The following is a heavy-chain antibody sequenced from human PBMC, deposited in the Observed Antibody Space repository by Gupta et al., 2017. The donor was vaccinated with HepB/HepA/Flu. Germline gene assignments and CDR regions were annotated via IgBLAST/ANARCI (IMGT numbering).Heavy chain of an antibody. Sequence: QVQLQESGPGLVKPSETLSLTCTVSGGSISSYYWSWIRQPPGKGLEWIGYIYYSGSTNYNPSLKSRVTISVDTSKNQFSLKLSSVTAADTAVYYCARGARSSSYILGLRFWPAFDPWGQGTLVTVSS. V-gene: IGHV4-59*01. CDR3: ARGARSSSYILGLRFWPAFDP. CDR2: IYYSGST. D-gene: IGHD2-2*01. J-gene: IGHJ5*02. CDR1: GGSISSYY.